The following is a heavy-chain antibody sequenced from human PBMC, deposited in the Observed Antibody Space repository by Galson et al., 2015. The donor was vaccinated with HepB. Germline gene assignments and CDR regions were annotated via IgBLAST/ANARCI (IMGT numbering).Heavy chain of an antibody. D-gene: IGHD2-2*01. Sequence: LSLTCTVSGGSISSYYWSWIRQPPGKGLEWIGYIYYSGSTNYNPSLKSRVTISVDTSKNQFSLKLSSVTAADTAVYYCARDTAAGGEAFDIWGQGTMVTVSS. CDR3: ARDTAAGGEAFDI. J-gene: IGHJ3*02. CDR1: GGSISSYY. CDR2: IYYSGST. V-gene: IGHV4-59*01.